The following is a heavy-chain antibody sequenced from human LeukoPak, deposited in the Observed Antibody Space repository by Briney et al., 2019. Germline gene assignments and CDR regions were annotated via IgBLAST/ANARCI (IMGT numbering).Heavy chain of an antibody. CDR3: ARERSSWYYLDY. V-gene: IGHV6-1*01. CDR1: GDSVSSNIAT. Sequence: SQTLSLTCVISGDSVSSNIATWNWIRQSPSRGLEWLGRTYYRSQWYYAYAVSVRSRITINPGTSKNQFSLQLSSVTPEYTAVYFCARERSSWYYLDYWGQGMLVTVSS. J-gene: IGHJ4*02. D-gene: IGHD6-13*01. CDR2: TYYRSQWYY.